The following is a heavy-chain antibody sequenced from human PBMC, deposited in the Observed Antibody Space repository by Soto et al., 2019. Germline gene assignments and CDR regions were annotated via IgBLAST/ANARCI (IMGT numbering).Heavy chain of an antibody. D-gene: IGHD6-6*01. CDR3: AHHQKTAARQLGYFDY. CDR1: GFTFSNYA. Sequence: PGGSLRLSCAASGFTFSNYAMSWVRQAPGKGLQWVSGVGGSGSSTYYADSVKGRFTVPRDNSKSTLYLEMNSLRAEDTAVYYCAHHQKTAARQLGYFDYWGQGALVTVSS. CDR2: VGGSGSST. V-gene: IGHV3-23*01. J-gene: IGHJ4*02.